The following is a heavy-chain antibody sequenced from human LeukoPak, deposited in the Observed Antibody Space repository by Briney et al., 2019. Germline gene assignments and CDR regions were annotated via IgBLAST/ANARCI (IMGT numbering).Heavy chain of an antibody. CDR1: GFTFSSYA. Sequence: GSLRLSCAASGFTFSSYAMSWVRQAPGKGLEWVSAITDTSGNSYYADSVKGRFTISRDNSKNTLYLQMNSLRAEDTAVYYCAKGTTVVTPDAFDIWGQGTMVTVSS. D-gene: IGHD4-23*01. CDR2: ITDTSGNS. CDR3: AKGTTVVTPDAFDI. V-gene: IGHV3-23*01. J-gene: IGHJ3*02.